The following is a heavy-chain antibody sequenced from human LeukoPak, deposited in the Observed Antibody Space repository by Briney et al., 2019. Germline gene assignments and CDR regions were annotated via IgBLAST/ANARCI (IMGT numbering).Heavy chain of an antibody. CDR1: GFTFSSYA. CDR3: AKDEGQRYYDYVWGSYRPYYFDY. V-gene: IGHV3-23*01. Sequence: GGSLRLSCAASGFTFSSYAMSWVRQAPGKGLEWVSAISGSGGSTYYADSVKGRFTISRDNSKNTLYLQMNSLRAEDTAVYYCAKDEGQRYYDYVWGSYRPYYFDYWGQGILVTVSS. J-gene: IGHJ4*02. CDR2: ISGSGGST. D-gene: IGHD3-16*02.